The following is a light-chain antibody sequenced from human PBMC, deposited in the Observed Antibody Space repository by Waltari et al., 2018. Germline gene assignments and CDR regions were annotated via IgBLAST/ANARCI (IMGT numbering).Light chain of an antibody. V-gene: IGLV3-1*01. CDR1: QLGDKY. J-gene: IGLJ2*01. CDR3: QAWDSSIVI. CDR2: QDN. Sequence: SYELSQPPSVSVSPGQTATITCSGDQLGDKYAYWYQQKPGQSPVMVIYQDNKRPSGIPERFSGSNSGNTATLIISGTQAMDEADYYCQAWDSSIVIFGGGTKLTVL.